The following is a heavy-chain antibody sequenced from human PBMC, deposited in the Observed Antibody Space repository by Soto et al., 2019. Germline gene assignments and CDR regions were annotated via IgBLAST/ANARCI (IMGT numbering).Heavy chain of an antibody. Sequence: PGGSLRLSCAASGFMFSIYEMNWVRQAPGKGLEWVSYISSGGINIHYADSVKGRITISRDNAKNSLYLQMDNLRAEDTAVYYCARSYYDFWSGYPPYYYGMDVWGQGTTVNVSS. J-gene: IGHJ6*02. V-gene: IGHV3-48*03. CDR2: ISSGGINI. CDR3: ARSYYDFWSGYPPYYYGMDV. CDR1: GFMFSIYE. D-gene: IGHD3-3*01.